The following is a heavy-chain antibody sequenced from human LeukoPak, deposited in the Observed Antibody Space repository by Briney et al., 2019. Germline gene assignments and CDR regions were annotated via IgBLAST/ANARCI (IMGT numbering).Heavy chain of an antibody. V-gene: IGHV1-2*02. CDR3: ARNSLPAPAIEDYYYYMDV. CDR1: GYTFSSYD. J-gene: IGHJ6*03. D-gene: IGHD2-2*02. CDR2: MNPKSGGT. Sequence: ASVKVSCKASGYTFSSYDINWVRQATGQGLEWMGWMNPKSGGTNYAQNFQGRVTMTRDTSISTAYMELRRLRYDDTAVYYCARNSLPAPAIEDYYYYMDVWGKGTTVTVSS.